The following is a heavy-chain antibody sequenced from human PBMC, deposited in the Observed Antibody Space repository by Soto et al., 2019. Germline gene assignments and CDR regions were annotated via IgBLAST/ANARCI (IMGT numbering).Heavy chain of an antibody. CDR3: ARDSVLLWFGELESRNYMDV. CDR1: GFTFSSYS. D-gene: IGHD3-10*01. Sequence: GGSLRLSCAASGFTFSSYSMNWVRQAPGKGLEWVSSISSSSSYIYYADSVKGRFTISRDNAKNSLYLQMNSLRAEDTAVYYCARDSVLLWFGELESRNYMDVWGKGTTVTVSS. V-gene: IGHV3-21*01. CDR2: ISSSSSYI. J-gene: IGHJ6*03.